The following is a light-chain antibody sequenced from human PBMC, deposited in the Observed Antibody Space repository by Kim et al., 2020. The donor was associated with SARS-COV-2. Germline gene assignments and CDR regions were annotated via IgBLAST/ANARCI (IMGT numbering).Light chain of an antibody. CDR3: QQYNDYPLT. Sequence: DIQMTQSPSTLSASVGDRVTITCRASQSISSWLAWYQQKPGKAPKLLISRASSLQSGVPSRFSGSDSGTEFSITISSLQPDDFATYYCQQYNDYPLTFGGGTKVDIK. J-gene: IGKJ4*01. V-gene: IGKV1-5*03. CDR1: QSISSW. CDR2: RAS.